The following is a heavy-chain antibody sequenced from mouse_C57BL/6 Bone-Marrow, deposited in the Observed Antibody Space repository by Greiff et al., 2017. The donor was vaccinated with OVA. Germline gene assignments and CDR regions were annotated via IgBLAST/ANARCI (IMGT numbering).Heavy chain of an antibody. CDR1: GFTFSDYG. Sequence: EVMLVESGGGLVQPGGSLKLSCAASGFTFSDYGMAWVRQAPRKGPEWVAFISNLAYSIYYADTVTGRFTISRENAKYTLYLEMSSLRSEDTAMYYCAREDYGNYNAMDYWGQGTSVTVSS. D-gene: IGHD2-1*01. CDR2: ISNLAYSI. J-gene: IGHJ4*01. CDR3: AREDYGNYNAMDY. V-gene: IGHV5-15*01.